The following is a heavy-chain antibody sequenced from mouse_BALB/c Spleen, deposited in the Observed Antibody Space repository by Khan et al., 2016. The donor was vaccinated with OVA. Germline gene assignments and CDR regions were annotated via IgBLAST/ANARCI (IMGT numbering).Heavy chain of an antibody. CDR2: INPGSGDT. CDR1: GYAFNNYM. V-gene: IGHV1-54*01. Sequence: QVQLQQPGAELVRPGTSVKVSCKASGYAFNNYMIEWVKQRPGQGLEWIGVINPGSGDTKYNEKIKGKATLTADKSSNTAYMQLSSLTSDDAAVYVCASGGYGSLAYWGQGTLVTVSA. CDR3: ASGGYGSLAY. D-gene: IGHD1-1*02. J-gene: IGHJ3*01.